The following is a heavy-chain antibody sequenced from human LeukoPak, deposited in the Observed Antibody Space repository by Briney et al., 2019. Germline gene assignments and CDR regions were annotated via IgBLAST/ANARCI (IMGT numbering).Heavy chain of an antibody. J-gene: IGHJ4*02. CDR2: ISTDGSQ. CDR1: GFTFSNFV. CDR3: AKNDGNIWQPHS. Sequence: GGSLRLSCSTSGFTFSNFVMQWVRQTPGKGLEYVSVISTDGSQYYPDSVKGRFTIFRDNSKNTLYLQMNSLRPEDTAIYYCAKNDGNIWQPHSWGQGTLVTVSS. V-gene: IGHV3-64D*06.